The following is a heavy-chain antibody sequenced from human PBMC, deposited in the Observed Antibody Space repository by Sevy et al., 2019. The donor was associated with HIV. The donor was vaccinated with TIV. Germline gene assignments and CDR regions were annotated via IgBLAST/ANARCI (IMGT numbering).Heavy chain of an antibody. CDR1: GFTFSSYS. CDR2: ISSSSIYI. D-gene: IGHD2-15*01. V-gene: IGHV3-21*01. J-gene: IGHJ4*02. Sequence: GGSLRLSCAASGFTFSSYSMNWVRQAPGKGLEWVSSISSSSIYIYYADSVKGRFTISRDNARNSLYLQMNSLRAEDTAVYYCARDPGFYCSGGSCYPRYYFDYWGQGTLVTVSS. CDR3: ARDPGFYCSGGSCYPRYYFDY.